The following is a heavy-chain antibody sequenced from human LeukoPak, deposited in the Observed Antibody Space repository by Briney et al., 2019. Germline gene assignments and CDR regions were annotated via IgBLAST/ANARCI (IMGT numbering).Heavy chain of an antibody. CDR3: ARVGDGYNIDY. V-gene: IGHV4-31*03. CDR1: GGSISSGGYY. CDR2: IYYSGST. D-gene: IGHD5-24*01. Sequence: SETLSLTCTVSGGSISSGGYYWSWTRQHPGKGLEWIGYIYYSGSTYYNPSLKSRVTISVDTSKNQFSLKLSSVTAADTAVYYCARVGDGYNIDYWGQGTLVTVSS. J-gene: IGHJ4*02.